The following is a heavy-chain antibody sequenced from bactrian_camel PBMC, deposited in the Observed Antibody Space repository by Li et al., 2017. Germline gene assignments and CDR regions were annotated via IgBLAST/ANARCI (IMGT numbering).Heavy chain of an antibody. Sequence: GGGLVQPGGSLRLSCVVSGGKFSSNPMNWVRQAPGKGLEWISLINAGGDSTNYADSVKSRFTISRDDAQNTLYLQMSSLKPEDTAVYYCAADRGYSCARSYCSSSDGTRFFKNYRGQGTQVTVS. CDR1: GGKFSSNP. CDR2: INAGGDST. J-gene: IGHJ4*01. V-gene: IGHV3S30*01. D-gene: IGHD1*01.